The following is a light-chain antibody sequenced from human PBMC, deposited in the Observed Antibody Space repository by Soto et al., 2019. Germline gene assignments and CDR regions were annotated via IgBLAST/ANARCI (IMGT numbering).Light chain of an antibody. V-gene: IGKV3D-20*02. CDR3: QQVSSYPLT. J-gene: IGKJ4*02. CDR2: AAS. Sequence: IVNTHSPAMLSVSPGTRSTLSCRASPHVSSNLLVWYQQHPAQAPRLLIYAASSRATDTPDRLSGGGGRTDFTLTSSRLQQDASVLYYRQQVSSYPLTFGGGTKV. CDR1: PHVSSNL.